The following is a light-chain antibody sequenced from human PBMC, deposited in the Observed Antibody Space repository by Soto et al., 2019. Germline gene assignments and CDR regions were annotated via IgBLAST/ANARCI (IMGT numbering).Light chain of an antibody. Sequence: DIQMTQSPSSLSASEGDRVVITCRASESISTYLNWYQQKPGKAPSLLIYGASSLQRGVPSRFSASGSGTHFTLIIHSLQPEDFATYYCQQTYSTFVTFGPGTTVDLK. CDR2: GAS. J-gene: IGKJ3*01. CDR3: QQTYSTFVT. CDR1: ESISTY. V-gene: IGKV1-39*01.